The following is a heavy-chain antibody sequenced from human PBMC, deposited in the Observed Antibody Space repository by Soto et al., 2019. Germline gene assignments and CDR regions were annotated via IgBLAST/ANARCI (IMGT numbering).Heavy chain of an antibody. CDR2: ISSSSSFI. Sequence: DVQLLESGGGLVKPGGSLRLSCETSGFNFSDYSMNWVRQAPGEGLEWVAFISSSSSFIYYADSVQGRFSVSRDNARNLMYLEMTRLRVEDTATYYCAKDCGSWDGFDYCGQGILVAVTS. D-gene: IGHD1-26*01. CDR3: AKDCGSWDGFDY. CDR1: GFNFSDYS. J-gene: IGHJ4*02. V-gene: IGHV3-21*01.